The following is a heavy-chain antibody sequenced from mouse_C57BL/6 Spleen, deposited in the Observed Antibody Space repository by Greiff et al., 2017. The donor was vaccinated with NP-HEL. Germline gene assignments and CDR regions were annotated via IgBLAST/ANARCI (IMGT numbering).Heavy chain of an antibody. CDR3: AALTGTRAWFAY. Sequence: VQLQQPGAELVKPGASVKLSCKASGYTFTSYWMQWVKQRPGQGLEWIGEIDPSDSYTNYNQKFKGKATLTVDTSSSTAYMQLSSLTSEDSAVYYCAALTGTRAWFAYWGQGTLVTVSA. CDR1: GYTFTSYW. D-gene: IGHD4-1*01. V-gene: IGHV1-50*01. CDR2: IDPSDSYT. J-gene: IGHJ3*01.